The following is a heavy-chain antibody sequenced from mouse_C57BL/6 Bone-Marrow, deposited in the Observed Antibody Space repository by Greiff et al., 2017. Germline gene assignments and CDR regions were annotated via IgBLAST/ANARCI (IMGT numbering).Heavy chain of an antibody. D-gene: IGHD2-4*01. Sequence: EVKLVESGAELVRPGASVKLSCTASGFNIKDDYMHWVKQRPEQGLEWIGWIDPENGDTEYASKCQGKATITADTASNTAYLQLSSLTSEDTAVYYCTTPYDYDDPRGFAYWGQGTLVTVSA. V-gene: IGHV14-4*01. CDR3: TTPYDYDDPRGFAY. CDR2: IDPENGDT. CDR1: GFNIKDDY. J-gene: IGHJ3*01.